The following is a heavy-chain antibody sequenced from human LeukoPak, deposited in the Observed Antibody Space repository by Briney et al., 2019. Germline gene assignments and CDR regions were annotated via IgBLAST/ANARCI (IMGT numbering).Heavy chain of an antibody. V-gene: IGHV3-9*01. Sequence: GRSLRLSCAASGFTFDDYAMHWVRQAPGKGLEWVSGISWNSGSIGYADSVKGRFTISRDNAKNSLYLQMNSLRAEDTALYYCAKDTGFDVWGSNYYFDYWGQGTLVTVSS. J-gene: IGHJ4*02. D-gene: IGHD3-16*01. CDR1: GFTFDDYA. CDR3: AKDTGFDVWGSNYYFDY. CDR2: ISWNSGSI.